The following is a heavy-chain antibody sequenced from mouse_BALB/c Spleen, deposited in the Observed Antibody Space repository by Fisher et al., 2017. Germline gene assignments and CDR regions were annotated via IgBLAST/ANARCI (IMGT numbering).Heavy chain of an antibody. J-gene: IGHJ1*01. D-gene: IGHD4-1*01. Sequence: GRFTISRDNAKNTLYLQMSSLKSEDTAMYYCARHALVLGYFDVWGAGTTVTVSS. CDR3: ARHALVLGYFDV. V-gene: IGHV5-12-2*01.